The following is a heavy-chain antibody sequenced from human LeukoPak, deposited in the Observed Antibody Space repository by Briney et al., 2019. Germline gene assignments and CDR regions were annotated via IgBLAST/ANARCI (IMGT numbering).Heavy chain of an antibody. CDR3: AKRFLEWLSPGGYFDY. Sequence: PGGSLRLSCAASGFTFSSYAMSWVRQAPGKGLEWVSAIRGSGGSTYYADSVKGRFTISRDNSKNTLYLQMNSLRAEDTAVYYCAKRFLEWLSPGGYFDYWGQGTLVTVSS. V-gene: IGHV3-23*01. J-gene: IGHJ4*02. CDR2: IRGSGGST. CDR1: GFTFSSYA. D-gene: IGHD3-3*01.